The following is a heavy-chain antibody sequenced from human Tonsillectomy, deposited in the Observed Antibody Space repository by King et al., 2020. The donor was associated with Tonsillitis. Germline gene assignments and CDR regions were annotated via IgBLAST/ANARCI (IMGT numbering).Heavy chain of an antibody. D-gene: IGHD2-15*01. J-gene: IGHJ4*02. V-gene: IGHV3-15*01. CDR2: IKSKTDGGTT. CDR3: ITSQRRSCSGGSCSSHFDY. Sequence: QLVQSGGGLVKPGGSLRLSCAASGVTFSNAWMNWVRQAPGKGLEWVGRIKSKTDGGTTDYAAPVKGRFTIPRDDSENTLSLQMISLKTEDTAVYYCITSQRRSCSGGSCSSHFDYWGQGTLVTVSS. CDR1: GVTFSNAW.